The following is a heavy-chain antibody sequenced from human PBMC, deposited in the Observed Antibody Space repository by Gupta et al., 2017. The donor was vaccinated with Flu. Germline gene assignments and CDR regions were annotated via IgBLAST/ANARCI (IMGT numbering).Heavy chain of an antibody. CDR1: GFTFSSYW. V-gene: IGHV3-74*01. CDR2: INSEGTST. Sequence: EVQLVESGGGLVQPGGSLRLSCAASGFTFSSYWMHWVRQPPGKGLVWVSRINSEGTSTSYADPVKGRFTISRDNAKNTLYLQMNSLRAEDTAVYYCATSRTFDYWGQGTLVTVSS. D-gene: IGHD1-7*01. CDR3: ATSRTFDY. J-gene: IGHJ4*02.